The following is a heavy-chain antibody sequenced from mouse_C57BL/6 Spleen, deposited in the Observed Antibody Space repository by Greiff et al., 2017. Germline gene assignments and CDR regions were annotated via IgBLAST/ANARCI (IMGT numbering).Heavy chain of an antibody. CDR3: TRNRLYYGSSYYFDD. D-gene: IGHD1-1*01. J-gene: IGHJ2*01. Sequence: VQLQQSGAELVRPGASVTLSCKASGYTFTDYEMHWVKQTPVHGLEWIGAIDPETGGTAYNQKFKGKAILTADKSSSTAYMELRSLTSEDSAVYYCTRNRLYYGSSYYFDDWGQGTTLTDSS. V-gene: IGHV1-15*01. CDR1: GYTFTDYE. CDR2: IDPETGGT.